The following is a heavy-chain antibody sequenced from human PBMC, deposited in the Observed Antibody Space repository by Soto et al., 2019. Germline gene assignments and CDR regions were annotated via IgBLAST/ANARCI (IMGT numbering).Heavy chain of an antibody. CDR2: IHYAGST. CDR3: ARQAYSGTYLDF. V-gene: IGHV4-59*08. CDR1: CGSLSGYY. Sequence: SETLSLTCTVSCGSLSGYYWSWIRQTPGKGLEWIGYIHYAGSTNYDPSLRSRVTISVDTSRNQFSLKVRSVTAGDTAVYYCARQAYSGTYLDFWGQGTLVTVSS. J-gene: IGHJ4*02. D-gene: IGHD1-26*01.